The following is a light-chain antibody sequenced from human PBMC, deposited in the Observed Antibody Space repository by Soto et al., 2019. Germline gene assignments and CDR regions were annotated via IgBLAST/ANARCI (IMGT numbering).Light chain of an antibody. V-gene: IGLV2-23*02. CDR3: SSYAGDTTFA. CDR2: DVN. CDR1: SSDVGAYNL. Sequence: QSALTQPASVSGSPGQSITITCTGTSSDVGAYNLVSWYQQHPGKAPKAKIYDVNKRPSGVSNRFSGSKSGNTASLTISGRQAEDEAYYYCSSYAGDTTFAFGTGTKVTVL. J-gene: IGLJ1*01.